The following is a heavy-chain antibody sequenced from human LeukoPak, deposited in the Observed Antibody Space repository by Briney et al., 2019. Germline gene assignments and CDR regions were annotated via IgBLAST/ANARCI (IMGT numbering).Heavy chain of an antibody. CDR3: AKGRDYYYDSSGSFDS. D-gene: IGHD3-22*01. V-gene: IGHV3-23*01. Sequence: GGSLRLSCAASGFTFTHYAMSWVRQAPGKGLEWVSGISGRGGTDYADSVKGRFTISRDSSKNSLYLQMNSLRAEDTAVYYCAKGRDYYYDSSGSFDSWGQGTLVTVSS. J-gene: IGHJ4*02. CDR2: ISGRGGT. CDR1: GFTFTHYA.